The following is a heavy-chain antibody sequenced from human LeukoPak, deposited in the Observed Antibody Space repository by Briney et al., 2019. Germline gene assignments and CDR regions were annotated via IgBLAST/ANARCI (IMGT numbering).Heavy chain of an antibody. J-gene: IGHJ5*02. CDR1: GFTFSSYA. CDR3: AKDRVYSGGPGWFDP. Sequence: GGSLRLSCAASGFTFSSYAMSWVRQAPGKGLEWVSAISGSGGSTYYADSVKGRFTISRDNSKNTLYLQMNSLRAEDTAVYYCAKDRVYSGGPGWFDPWGQGTLVTVSS. V-gene: IGHV3-23*01. D-gene: IGHD1-26*01. CDR2: ISGSGGST.